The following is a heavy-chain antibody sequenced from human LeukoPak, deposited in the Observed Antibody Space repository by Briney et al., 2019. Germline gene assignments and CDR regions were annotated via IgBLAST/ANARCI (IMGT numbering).Heavy chain of an antibody. CDR1: GFTFSSYA. V-gene: IGHV3-30-3*01. Sequence: PGGSLRLSCAASGFTFSSYAMHWVRQAPGKGLEWGAVISYDGSNKYYADSVKGRFTISRDNSKNTLYLQMNSLRAEDTAVYYCARDHNWNAPSYFDYWGQGTLVTVSS. J-gene: IGHJ4*02. D-gene: IGHD1-1*01. CDR3: ARDHNWNAPSYFDY. CDR2: ISYDGSNK.